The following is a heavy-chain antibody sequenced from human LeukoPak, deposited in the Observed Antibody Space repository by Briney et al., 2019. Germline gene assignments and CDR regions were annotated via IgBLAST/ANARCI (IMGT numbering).Heavy chain of an antibody. CDR1: GFTITNYA. V-gene: IGHV3-30-3*01. Sequence: QAGGSLRPSCAASGFTITNYAIHWVRQAPGKGLEWVAVISYHGSSQYYADSVKGRFTISRDTLKNTVYLQMFSLRPEDTAIYYCARAGPNDHRFDYWGQGTLVAVSS. J-gene: IGHJ4*02. CDR2: ISYHGSSQ. CDR3: ARAGPNDHRFDY. D-gene: IGHD1-1*01.